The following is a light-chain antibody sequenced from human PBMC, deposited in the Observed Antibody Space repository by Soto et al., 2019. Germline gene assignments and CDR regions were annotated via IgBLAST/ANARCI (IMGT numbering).Light chain of an antibody. CDR3: SSYTSSSTYV. CDR1: SSDVGGSNG. V-gene: IGLV2-18*02. CDR2: DVS. Sequence: QSALNQPPSVSGSPGQSVAISCTGTSSDVGGSNGVSWYQQPPGTAPKLIIYDVSNRPSGVPDRFSGSKSGNTASLIISGLQAEDEGDYYCSSYTSSSTYVFGTGTKVTVL. J-gene: IGLJ1*01.